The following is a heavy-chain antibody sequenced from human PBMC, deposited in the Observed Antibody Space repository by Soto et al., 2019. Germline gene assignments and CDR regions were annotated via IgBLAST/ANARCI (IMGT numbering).Heavy chain of an antibody. D-gene: IGHD6-13*01. Sequence: PGGSLRLSCAASGFTFSNHAMSWVRQAPGTGLEWVSAIDGGGTKTYYADSVKGRFTISRDNSMNTLYLQTDSLRAEDTAVYYCARLRIAAAQGHWFDPWGQGTMVTVSS. V-gene: IGHV3-23*01. CDR1: GFTFSNHA. J-gene: IGHJ5*02. CDR2: IDGGGTKT. CDR3: ARLRIAAAQGHWFDP.